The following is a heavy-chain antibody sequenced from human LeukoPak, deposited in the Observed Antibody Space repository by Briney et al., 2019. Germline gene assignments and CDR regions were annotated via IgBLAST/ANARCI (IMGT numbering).Heavy chain of an antibody. D-gene: IGHD6-19*01. V-gene: IGHV3-21*01. Sequence: GGSLRLSCAASGFTFSSYSMNWVRQAPGKGLEWVSSVSSSSSYIYYADSVKGRFTISRDNAKNSLYLQMNSLRAEDTAVYYCARELEYSSGWYDYWGQRTLVTVSS. CDR1: GFTFSSYS. CDR3: ARELEYSSGWYDY. CDR2: VSSSSSYI. J-gene: IGHJ4*02.